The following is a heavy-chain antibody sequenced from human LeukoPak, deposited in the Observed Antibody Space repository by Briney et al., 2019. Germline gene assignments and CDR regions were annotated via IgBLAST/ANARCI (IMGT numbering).Heavy chain of an antibody. V-gene: IGHV1-2*02. Sequence: ASVKVSCKASGYTFTGYYMHWVRQAPGQGLEWMGWINPNSGGTNYAQKFQGRVTMTRDTSINTAYMELSRLRSDDTAVYYCARWLNYYDSSGYRYYFDYWGQGTLVTVSS. D-gene: IGHD3-22*01. CDR3: ARWLNYYDSSGYRYYFDY. J-gene: IGHJ4*02. CDR2: INPNSGGT. CDR1: GYTFTGYY.